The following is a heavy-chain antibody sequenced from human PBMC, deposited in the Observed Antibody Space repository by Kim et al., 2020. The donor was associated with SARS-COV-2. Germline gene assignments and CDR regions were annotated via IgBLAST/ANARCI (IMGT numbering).Heavy chain of an antibody. V-gene: IGHV1-2*06. J-gene: IGHJ5*02. CDR1: GYTFIEYY. D-gene: IGHD5-12*01. Sequence: ASVKVSCKASGYTFIEYYIHWVRQAPGQGLEWVGRVNPSNGRTDYAQKFQARVTLTTDTSINTAYIELRGLSYEDTAVYYCAIPDNVNTAPITPGSENNNNFDPWGQGTLVTVSS. CDR3: AIPDNVNTAPITPGSENNNNFDP. CDR2: VNPSNGRT.